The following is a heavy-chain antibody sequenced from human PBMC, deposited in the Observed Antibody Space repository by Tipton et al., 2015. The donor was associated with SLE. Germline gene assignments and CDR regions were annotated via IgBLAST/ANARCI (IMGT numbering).Heavy chain of an antibody. CDR3: ARPSRGHGDYDN. Sequence: TLSLTCAVSGGTFSGNYWTWIRQPPGKGLDWIGEINHSGDTNYSPSLESRFTISLDMSRRQFSLKLTSVTAADTAVYYCARPSRGHGDYDNWGQGTQVTVSS. V-gene: IGHV4-34*01. J-gene: IGHJ4*02. CDR1: GGTFSGNY. CDR2: INHSGDT. D-gene: IGHD4-17*01.